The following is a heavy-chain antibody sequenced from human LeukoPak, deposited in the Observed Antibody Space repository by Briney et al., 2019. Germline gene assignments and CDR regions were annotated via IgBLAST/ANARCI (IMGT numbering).Heavy chain of an antibody. D-gene: IGHD6-19*01. CDR2: IIPIFGTA. CDR3: ARASSVHKWGYFDY. V-gene: IGHV1-69*05. Sequence: SGEVSCKASGGTFSSYAIIWVRHAPGQGLEWMGGIIPIFGTANYAQKFQGRVTITTDESTGTAYMELSILKSEDPAGSYGARASSVHKWGYFDYWGKGTLVTVSS. J-gene: IGHJ4*02. CDR1: GGTFSSYA.